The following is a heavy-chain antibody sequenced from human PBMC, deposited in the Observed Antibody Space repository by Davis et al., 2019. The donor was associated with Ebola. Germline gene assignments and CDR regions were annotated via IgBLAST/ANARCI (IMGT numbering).Heavy chain of an antibody. CDR2: IYPGDSDT. Sequence: GESLKISCEASGYDFSSYYVAWVRQVPGKGLEWMGIIYPGDSDTKYGPSFLGQVTISADKSIRTAYLQWGNLQASDSAIYYCARLFSTARVMYGMDLWGQGTTVVVS. J-gene: IGHJ6*02. D-gene: IGHD3-16*01. V-gene: IGHV5-51*01. CDR3: ARLFSTARVMYGMDL. CDR1: GYDFSSYY.